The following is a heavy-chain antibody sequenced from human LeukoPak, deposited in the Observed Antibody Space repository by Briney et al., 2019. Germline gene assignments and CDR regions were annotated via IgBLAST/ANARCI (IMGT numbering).Heavy chain of an antibody. CDR3: ARDWRPLVATAGADSDY. D-gene: IGHD5-12*01. Sequence: GRSLRLSCAASGFTFDDYAMHWVRQAPGKGLEWVANIKQDGSEKYYVDSVKGRFTISRDNAKNSLYLQMNSLRVEDTALYYCARDWRPLVATAGADSDYWGQGTLVTVSS. V-gene: IGHV3-7*01. CDR1: GFTFDDYA. CDR2: IKQDGSEK. J-gene: IGHJ4*02.